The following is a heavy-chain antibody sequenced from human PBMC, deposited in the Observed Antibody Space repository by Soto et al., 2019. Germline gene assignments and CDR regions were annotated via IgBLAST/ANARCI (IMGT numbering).Heavy chain of an antibody. CDR1: GGSVSSGSYY. J-gene: IGHJ6*02. V-gene: IGHV4-61*01. CDR2: IYYSGST. D-gene: IGHD6-19*01. Sequence: QVQLQESGPGLVKPSETLSLTCTVSGGSVSSGSYYWSWIRQPPGKGLEWIGYIYYSGSTNSNPSLTSRVTISVDTSKNQSPLQLSSVTAADTAVYYCARGIEGWYQGRYYYGMDVWGQGTTVTVSS. CDR3: ARGIEGWYQGRYYYGMDV.